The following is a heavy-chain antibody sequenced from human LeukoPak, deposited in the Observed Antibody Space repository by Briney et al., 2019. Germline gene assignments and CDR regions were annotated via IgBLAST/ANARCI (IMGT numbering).Heavy chain of an antibody. J-gene: IGHJ4*02. Sequence: PGGSLRLSCAASGFTFSRDWMHWVRQAPGKGLVWVSRMNSDGSTTNYADSVKGRFTISSDNAKNTLYLQMNSLRAEDTAVYYCVRALMGTSDHWGQGSLVTVSS. CDR1: GFTFSRDW. CDR3: VRALMGTSDH. CDR2: MNSDGSTT. D-gene: IGHD7-27*01. V-gene: IGHV3-74*01.